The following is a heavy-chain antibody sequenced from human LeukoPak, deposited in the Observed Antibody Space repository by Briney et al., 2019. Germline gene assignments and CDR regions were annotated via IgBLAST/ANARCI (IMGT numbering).Heavy chain of an antibody. CDR2: IYYSGST. CDR1: GGSISSSSYY. V-gene: IGHV4-39*01. Sequence: PSETLSLTCTVSGGSISSSSYYWGWIRQPPGKGLEWIGSIYYSGSTYYNPSLKSRVTISVDTSKNQFSLKLSSVTAADTAVYYCARLKGYSSRVNWFDPWGQGTLVTVSS. D-gene: IGHD6-13*01. CDR3: ARLKGYSSRVNWFDP. J-gene: IGHJ5*02.